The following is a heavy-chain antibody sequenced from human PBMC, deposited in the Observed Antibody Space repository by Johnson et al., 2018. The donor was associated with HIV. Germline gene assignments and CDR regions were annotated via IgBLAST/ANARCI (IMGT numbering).Heavy chain of an antibody. V-gene: IGHV3-30-3*01. J-gene: IGHJ3*02. CDR3: ARGRKDRAAVDGLDTDGFDT. D-gene: IGHD6-13*01. CDR2: ISYARSNK. CDR1: GFTFSSYA. Sequence: QVQLVESGGGVVQPGRSLRLSCAASGFTFSSYAMHWVRQAPGKGLEWVALISYARSNKYYADSVKGRFTISRDNYNNTLYLQMNSLRAEDTAVYYCARGRKDRAAVDGLDTDGFDTWGQGTMVTVSS.